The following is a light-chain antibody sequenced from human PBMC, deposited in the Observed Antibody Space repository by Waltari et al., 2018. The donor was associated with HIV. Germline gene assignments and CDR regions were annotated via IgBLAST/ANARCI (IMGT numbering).Light chain of an antibody. V-gene: IGKV1-39*01. Sequence: DIQLTQSPSSRSASGGDRVTITCRASQSISRYINWYQQKSGKAPKILIHAASSLQSGVPSRFSGSGSGTDFTRTINSLQPEDFATYYCQQSYSTPRTFGQGTKVEIK. CDR2: AAS. J-gene: IGKJ1*01. CDR1: QSISRY. CDR3: QQSYSTPRT.